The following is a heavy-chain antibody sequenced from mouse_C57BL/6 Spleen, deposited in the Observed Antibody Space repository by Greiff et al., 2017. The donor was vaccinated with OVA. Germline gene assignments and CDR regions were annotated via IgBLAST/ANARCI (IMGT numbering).Heavy chain of an antibody. D-gene: IGHD1-1*01. V-gene: IGHV1-82*01. CDR2: IYPGDGDT. CDR1: GYAFSSSW. Sequence: QVQLKESGPELVKPGASVKLSCKASGYAFSSSWMNWVKQRPGKGLEWIGRIYPGDGDTNYNGKFKGKATLTADKSSSTAYMQLSSLTSEDSAVYFGARKATVDYFDYWGQGTTLTVSS. CDR3: ARKATVDYFDY. J-gene: IGHJ2*01.